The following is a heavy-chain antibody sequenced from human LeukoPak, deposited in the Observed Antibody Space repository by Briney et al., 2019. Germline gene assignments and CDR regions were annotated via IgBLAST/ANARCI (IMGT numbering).Heavy chain of an antibody. J-gene: IGHJ4*02. CDR1: GGSFSGYY. V-gene: IGHV4-34*01. Sequence: SETLSLTCAVYGGSFSGYYWSWIRQPPGKGLEWIGEINHSGSTNYNPSLKSRVAISVDTSKNQFSLKLSSVTAADTAVYYCARGVAPLDYWGQGTLVTVSS. CDR3: ARGVAPLDY. D-gene: IGHD2-15*01. CDR2: INHSGST.